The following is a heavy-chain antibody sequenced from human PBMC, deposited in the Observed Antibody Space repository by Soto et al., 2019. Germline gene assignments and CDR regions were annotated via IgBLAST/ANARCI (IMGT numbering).Heavy chain of an antibody. CDR2: IYYSGST. Sequence: TLSLTCTVSGGSISSYYWSWIRQPPGKGLEWIGYIYYSGSTNYSPSLKSRVTISVDTSKNQFSLKLSSVTAADTAVYYCARHRSGSYFWFDPWGQGTLVTVSS. CDR1: GGSISSYY. V-gene: IGHV4-59*01. J-gene: IGHJ5*02. CDR3: ARHRSGSYFWFDP. D-gene: IGHD1-26*01.